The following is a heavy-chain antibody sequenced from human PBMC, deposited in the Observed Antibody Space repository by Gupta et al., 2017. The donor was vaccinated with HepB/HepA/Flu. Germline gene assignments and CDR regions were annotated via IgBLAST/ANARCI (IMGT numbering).Heavy chain of an antibody. Sequence: QLQQSGPGLVQPSQTLSLTCAISGDSVSSTGAAWNWIRQSPSRGLEWLGRTYYRSKWYNDYAVSVRSRITINPDTSKNQFSLELKSVTPEDTAVYYCVREPGSHSGQLFDYWGQGTLVTVSS. V-gene: IGHV6-1*01. CDR2: TYYRSKWYN. J-gene: IGHJ4*02. CDR1: GDSVSSTGAA. D-gene: IGHD1-26*01. CDR3: VREPGSHSGQLFDY.